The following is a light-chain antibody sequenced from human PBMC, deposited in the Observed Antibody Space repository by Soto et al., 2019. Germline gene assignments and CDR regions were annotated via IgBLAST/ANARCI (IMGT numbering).Light chain of an antibody. CDR3: QSYDSGVTGSV. Sequence: QSVLTQPPSVSAAPGQRVDISCSGGGSNLANHVATWYQQLPGKAPKLVLYSNTARPSGVPDRFSGSRSGSSGSLAITGLQPEDEADYYCQSYDSGVTGSVFGTGTKLTVL. CDR1: GSNLANHV. CDR2: SNT. J-gene: IGLJ1*01. V-gene: IGLV1-40*01.